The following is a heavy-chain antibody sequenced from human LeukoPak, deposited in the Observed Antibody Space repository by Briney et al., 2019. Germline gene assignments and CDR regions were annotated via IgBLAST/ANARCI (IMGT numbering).Heavy chain of an antibody. J-gene: IGHJ3*02. Sequence: RTSETLSLTCAVYGGSFSGYYWSWIRQPPGKGLEWIGEINHSGSTNYNPSLKSRVTISVDTSKNQFSLKLSSVTAADTAVYYCARDRTQTTLAYCGDDCVVDALHIWGPGTMVTVSS. D-gene: IGHD2-21*02. V-gene: IGHV4-34*01. CDR2: INHSGST. CDR1: GGSFSGYY. CDR3: ARDRTQTTLAYCGDDCVVDALHI.